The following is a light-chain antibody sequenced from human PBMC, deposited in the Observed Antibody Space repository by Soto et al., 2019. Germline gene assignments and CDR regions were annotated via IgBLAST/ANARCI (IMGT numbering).Light chain of an antibody. CDR3: QQYTGPPTT. CDR2: GAS. J-gene: IGKJ5*01. Sequence: EIVMTQSPATLSVSPGERATLSCRASQSVSTNLAWYQQKPGQAPRLLIYGASTRATGIPARFWGSGSGTEFTLTISSLQSEDFAVYYCQQYTGPPTTFGQGTRLEIK. CDR1: QSVSTN. V-gene: IGKV3-15*01.